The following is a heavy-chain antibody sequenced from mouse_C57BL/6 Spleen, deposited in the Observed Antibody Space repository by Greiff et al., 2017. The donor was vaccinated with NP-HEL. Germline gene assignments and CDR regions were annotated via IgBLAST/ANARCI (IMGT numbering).Heavy chain of an antibody. CDR3: ATLYGNYYAMDY. V-gene: IGHV1-18*01. D-gene: IGHD2-1*01. Sequence: EVKLMESGPELVKPGASVKIPCKASGYTFTDYNMDWVKQSHGKSLEWIGDINPNNGGTIYNQKFKGKATLTVDKSSSTAYMELRSLTSEDTAVYYCATLYGNYYAMDYWGQGTSVTVSS. J-gene: IGHJ4*01. CDR2: INPNNGGT. CDR1: GYTFTDYN.